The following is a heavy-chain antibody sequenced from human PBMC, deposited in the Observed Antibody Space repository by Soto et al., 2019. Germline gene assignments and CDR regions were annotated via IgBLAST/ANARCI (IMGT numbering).Heavy chain of an antibody. Sequence: GGSLRLSCAASGFTFSSYAMSWVRQAPGKGLEWVSAISGSGGSTYYADSVKGRFTISRDNSQNTLYLQMNSLRAEDTAVYYCAKDYVLRYFDWLSSGFDPWPGNPGHRLL. V-gene: IGHV3-23*01. J-gene: IGHJ5*02. CDR3: AKDYVLRYFDWLSSGFDP. D-gene: IGHD3-9*01. CDR2: ISGSGGST. CDR1: GFTFSSYA.